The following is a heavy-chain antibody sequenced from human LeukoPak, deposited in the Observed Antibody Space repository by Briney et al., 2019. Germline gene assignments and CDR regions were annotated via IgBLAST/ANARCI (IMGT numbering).Heavy chain of an antibody. V-gene: IGHV3-9*01. CDR1: GFTFDDYG. D-gene: IGHD3-16*01. Sequence: GESLRLSCAASGFTFDDYGMHWVRQAPGKGLEWVSGISWNSDSVGYADSVKGRFTISRDNAENSLYLQMNSLRAEDTAFYYCARAGGSRYYYAMDVWGQGTTVTVSS. CDR3: ARAGGSRYYYAMDV. CDR2: ISWNSDSV. J-gene: IGHJ6*02.